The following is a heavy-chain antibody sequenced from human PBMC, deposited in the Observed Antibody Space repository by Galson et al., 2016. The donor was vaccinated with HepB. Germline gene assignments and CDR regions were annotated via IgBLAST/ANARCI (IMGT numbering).Heavy chain of an antibody. D-gene: IGHD3-10*01. Sequence: SLRLSCAASGFTFCSYGMHWVRQAPGKGLEWVAVISYDASEKHYADSVKGRFTISRDKSKNTLYLQMNSLRAEDAAVYYCAKSPLMFFGELLGYFQHWGQGTLVTVSS. V-gene: IGHV3-30*18. CDR1: GFTFCSYG. J-gene: IGHJ1*01. CDR3: AKSPLMFFGELLGYFQH. CDR2: ISYDASEK.